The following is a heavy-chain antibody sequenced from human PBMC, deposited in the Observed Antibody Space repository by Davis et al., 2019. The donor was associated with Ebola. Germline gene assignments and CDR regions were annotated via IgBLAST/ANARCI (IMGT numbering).Heavy chain of an antibody. V-gene: IGHV1-46*01. CDR3: ARYDSSGYADFDY. CDR1: GYTFTNYY. Sequence: ASVKVSCKASGYTFTNYYLQWVRQAPGQGLEWMGIINPNGGSTIYAQKFQGRVTMTRDTSTSTVYMELSSLRSEDTAVYYCARYDSSGYADFDYWGQGTLVTVAS. J-gene: IGHJ4*02. CDR2: INPNGGST. D-gene: IGHD3-22*01.